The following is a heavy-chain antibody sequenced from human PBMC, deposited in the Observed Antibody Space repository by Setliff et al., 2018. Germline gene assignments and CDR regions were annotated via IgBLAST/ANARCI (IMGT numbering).Heavy chain of an antibody. CDR3: TREASVDFWSGYPYYYYMDV. V-gene: IGHV3-49*04. J-gene: IGHJ6*03. CDR1: GFTFSRYW. D-gene: IGHD3-3*01. Sequence: GGSLRLSCAASGFTFSRYWMSWVRQAPGKGLEWVGFIRSKAYGGTTEYAASVKGRFTISRDDSKSIAYLQMNSLKTEDTAVYYCTREASVDFWSGYPYYYYMDVWGKGTTVTVSS. CDR2: IRSKAYGGTT.